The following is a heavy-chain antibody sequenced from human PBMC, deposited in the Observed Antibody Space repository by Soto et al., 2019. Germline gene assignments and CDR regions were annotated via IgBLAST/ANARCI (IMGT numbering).Heavy chain of an antibody. Sequence: GGSLRLSCAASGFTFSNAWMSWVRQAPGKGLDWVGRIKSKTDGGTTDYPAPVKGRLTISKDESKNTLYLQMNSLKTEDTAVYYCTTDQEPEYSRAGYYYFDYWGQGTLVTVSS. CDR3: TTDQEPEYSRAGYYYFDY. CDR1: GFTFSNAW. V-gene: IGHV3-15*01. CDR2: IKSKTDGGTT. J-gene: IGHJ4*02. D-gene: IGHD6-6*01.